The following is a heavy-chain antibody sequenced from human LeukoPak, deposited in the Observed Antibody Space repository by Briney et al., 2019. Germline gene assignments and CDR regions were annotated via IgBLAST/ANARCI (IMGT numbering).Heavy chain of an antibody. CDR3: AKEGMYYDFWSGYYPTNYYFDY. Sequence: ETLSLTCAVYGGSFSGYYWSWVRQAPGKGLEWVSAISGSGGSTYYADSVKGRFTISRDNSKNTLYLQMNSLRAEDTAVYYCAKEGMYYDFWSGYYPTNYYFDYWGQGTLVTVSS. CDR1: GGSFSGYY. CDR2: ISGSGGST. D-gene: IGHD3-3*01. V-gene: IGHV3-23*01. J-gene: IGHJ4*02.